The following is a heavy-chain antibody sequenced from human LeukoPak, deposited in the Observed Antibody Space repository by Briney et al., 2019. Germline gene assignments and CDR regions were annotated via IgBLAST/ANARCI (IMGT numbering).Heavy chain of an antibody. V-gene: IGHV4-39*01. CDR3: ATSLGTMVGAYYFDY. Sequence: SETLSLTCTVSGGSISSSSYYWGWIRQPPGKGLEWIGSIYYSGSTYYNPSLKSRVTLSVDTSKNQFSLKLSSVTAADTAVYYCATSLGTMVGAYYFDYWGQGTLVTVSS. CDR2: IYYSGST. D-gene: IGHD1-26*01. J-gene: IGHJ4*02. CDR1: GGSISSSSYY.